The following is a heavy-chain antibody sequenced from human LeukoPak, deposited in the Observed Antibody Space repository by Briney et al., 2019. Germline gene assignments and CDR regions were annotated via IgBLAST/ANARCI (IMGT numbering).Heavy chain of an antibody. D-gene: IGHD3-10*01. J-gene: IGHJ4*02. CDR2: INNDGSTT. V-gene: IGHV3-74*01. CDR1: GFPSANTW. Sequence: PGGSLRLSCAASGFPSANTWMHWVRQAPGRGLVWVSLINNDGSTTHYADSVKGRFTISRDNAKNTLYLQMNSLRAEDTAVYYCAIGGTYGSGSWGQGTLVTVSS. CDR3: AIGGTYGSGS.